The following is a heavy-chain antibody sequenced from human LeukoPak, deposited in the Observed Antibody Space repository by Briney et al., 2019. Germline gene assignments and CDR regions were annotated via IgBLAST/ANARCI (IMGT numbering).Heavy chain of an antibody. D-gene: IGHD3-3*01. CDR1: GGSISSSSYY. Sequence: SETLSPTCTVSGGSISSSSYYWGWIRQPPGKGLEWIGSIYYSGSTYYNPSLKSRVTISVDTSKNQFSLKLSSVTAADTAVYYCASYDPSFDYWGQGTLVTVSS. CDR3: ASYDPSFDY. V-gene: IGHV4-39*01. J-gene: IGHJ4*02. CDR2: IYYSGST.